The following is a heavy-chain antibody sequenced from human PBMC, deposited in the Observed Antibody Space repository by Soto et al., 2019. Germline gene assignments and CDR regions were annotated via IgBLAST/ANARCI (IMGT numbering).Heavy chain of an antibody. CDR3: AREGGVLRLSNWLDP. V-gene: IGHV4-61*01. D-gene: IGHD3-3*01. CDR1: GDSVSSDSYY. Sequence: SETLSLTCTVSGDSVSSDSYYWSWIRQSPGKGLEWIGYIYHDGTTSYNPSLQSRVTMSINTSKNQFSLQLSSVTAADSAIYYCAREGGVLRLSNWLDPWGQGTLVTVS. J-gene: IGHJ5*02. CDR2: IYHDGTT.